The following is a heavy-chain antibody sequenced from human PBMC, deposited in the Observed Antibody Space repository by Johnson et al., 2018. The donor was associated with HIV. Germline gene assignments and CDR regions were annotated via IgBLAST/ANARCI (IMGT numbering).Heavy chain of an antibody. CDR2: ISWDGGST. Sequence: VQLVESGGVVVQPGGSLRLSCAASGFTFDDYAMHWVRQAPGKGLEWVSLISWDGGSTYYADSVKGRFTISRDNSKNSLYLQMNSLRVEDTALYYCAKDTRMTTVTPGALNIWGQGTMVTVSS. CDR1: GFTFDDYA. J-gene: IGHJ3*02. CDR3: AKDTRMTTVTPGALNI. D-gene: IGHD4-11*01. V-gene: IGHV3-43D*03.